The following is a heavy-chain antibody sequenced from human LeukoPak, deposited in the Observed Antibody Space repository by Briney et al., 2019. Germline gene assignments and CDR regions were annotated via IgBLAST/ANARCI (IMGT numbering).Heavy chain of an antibody. V-gene: IGHV3-21*01. CDR2: ISSSSSYI. CDR1: GFTFSRFS. Sequence: GGSLRLSCAASGFTFSRFSMNWVRQAPGKGLEWVSSISSSSSYIYYADSVKGRFTISRDNAKNSLYLQMNSLRAEDTAVYYCARDAGYCSGGSCYADVWGKGTTVTVSS. CDR3: ARDAGYCSGGSCYADV. J-gene: IGHJ6*04. D-gene: IGHD2-15*01.